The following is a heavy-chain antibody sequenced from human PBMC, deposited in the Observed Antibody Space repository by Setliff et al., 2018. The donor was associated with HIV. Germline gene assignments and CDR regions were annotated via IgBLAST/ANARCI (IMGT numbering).Heavy chain of an antibody. V-gene: IGHV4-39*01. J-gene: IGHJ5*02. CDR3: VRQSGSFWYVDP. CDR2: IFYSGIN. Sequence: SETLSLTCNVSGGSINSRTHYWGWMRQPPGKGLEWIGSIFYSGINYYNPSLEGRITLSIDLSKNQFSLKLTSVTAADSARYFCVRQSGSFWYVDPWGQGTQVTVSS. CDR1: GGSINSRTHY. D-gene: IGHD1-26*01.